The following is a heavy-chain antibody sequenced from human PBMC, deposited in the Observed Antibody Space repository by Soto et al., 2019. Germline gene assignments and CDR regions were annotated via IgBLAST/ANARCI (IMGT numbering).Heavy chain of an antibody. Sequence: KPSETLSLTCVVSGVTINYYLGWMRQPPGKGLEWIGSVYHSGITYYNPSLKGRVAILIDRSNSQFSLRLNSVTGADTAMYYCARLRGSHFDMHVWGQGTTVTVSS. CDR3: ARLRGSHFDMHV. J-gene: IGHJ6*02. CDR2: VYHSGIT. V-gene: IGHV4-38-2*01. CDR1: GVTINYY.